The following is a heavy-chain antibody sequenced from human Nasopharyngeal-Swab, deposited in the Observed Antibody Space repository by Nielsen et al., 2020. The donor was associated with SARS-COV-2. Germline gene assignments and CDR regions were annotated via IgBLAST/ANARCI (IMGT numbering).Heavy chain of an antibody. CDR2: IYYSGST. D-gene: IGHD2-2*01. CDR3: ARRVVPVAEFDP. V-gene: IGHV4-59*01. CDR1: GGSISSYY. J-gene: IGHJ5*02. Sequence: SETLSLTCTVSGGSISSYYWSWIRQPPGKGLEWIGYIYYSGSTNYNPSLKSRVTISVDTSKNQFSLKLSSVTAADTAVYYCARRVVPVAEFDPWGQGTLVTVSS.